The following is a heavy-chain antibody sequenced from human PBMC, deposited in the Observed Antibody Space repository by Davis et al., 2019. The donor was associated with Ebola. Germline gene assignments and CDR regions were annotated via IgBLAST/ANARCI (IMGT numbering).Heavy chain of an antibody. D-gene: IGHD2-2*02. Sequence: SETLSLTCTVSGGSISSYYWSWIRQPPGKGLEWIGYIYYSGSTYYNPSLKSRVTISVDTSKNQFSLKLSSVTAADTAVYYCARGEVRYCSSTSCYNYGMDVWGQGTTATVSS. CDR1: GGSISSYY. CDR3: ARGEVRYCSSTSCYNYGMDV. V-gene: IGHV4-59*08. J-gene: IGHJ6*02. CDR2: IYYSGST.